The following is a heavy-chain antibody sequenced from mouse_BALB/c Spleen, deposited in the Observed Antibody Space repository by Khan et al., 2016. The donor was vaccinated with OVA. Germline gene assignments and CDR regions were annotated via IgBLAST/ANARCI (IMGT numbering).Heavy chain of an antibody. CDR3: ARIFYYSYWYFDV. J-gene: IGHJ1*01. CDR1: GYSISSGNY. D-gene: IGHD1-1*01. Sequence: EVQLQESGPGLVKPSQSLSLTCSVTGYSISSGNYWNWIRQFPGNKLEWMGYISYDGSFNYNPSLKNRISITRDTSENQFFLQLNSVTTEDTATYFCARIFYYSYWYFDVWGAGTTVTVSS. CDR2: ISYDGSF. V-gene: IGHV3-6*02.